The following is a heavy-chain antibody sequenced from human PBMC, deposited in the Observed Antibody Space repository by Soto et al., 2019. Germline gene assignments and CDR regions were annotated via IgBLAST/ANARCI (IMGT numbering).Heavy chain of an antibody. V-gene: IGHV1-46*01. CDR2: INSGGGGT. Sequence: QVQLVQSGAEVKKPGASVKLPCKASGYIFPEYSMHWMRQAPGQGLEWMGIINSGGGGTTYAQKFQGRVTMSRDTSTRIVYMELSSLRSEDTAVYYCERGYYGSSALSHFDNWGKGTLVTGSS. J-gene: IGHJ4*02. CDR3: ERGYYGSSALSHFDN. D-gene: IGHD3-22*01. CDR1: GYIFPEYS.